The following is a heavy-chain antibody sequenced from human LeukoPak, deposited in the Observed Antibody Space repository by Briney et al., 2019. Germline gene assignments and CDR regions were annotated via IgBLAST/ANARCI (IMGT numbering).Heavy chain of an antibody. D-gene: IGHD2-8*01. CDR1: GFTFNAAW. CDR3: VADLPGTNTPYFCY. J-gene: IGHJ4*02. V-gene: IGHV3-15*01. CDR2: IKSKSNGGTT. Sequence: GGTLSLYCAASGFTFNAAWMNWVRQAPGKGREGVGRIKSKSNGGTTDFAAPVRDRFNISRDDSKNTLNLQLDSLRTEDPAVYDCVADLPGTNTPYFCYWGQGTLVTVSS.